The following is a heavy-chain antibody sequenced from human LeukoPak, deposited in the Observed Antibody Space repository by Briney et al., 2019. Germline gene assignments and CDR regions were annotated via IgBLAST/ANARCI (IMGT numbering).Heavy chain of an antibody. J-gene: IGHJ6*03. CDR2: IIPIFGTA. D-gene: IGHD5-12*01. Sequence: SVKVSCKASGGTFSSYAISWVRQAPGQGLEWMGGIIPIFGTANYAQKFQGRVTITADKSTSTAYMELSSLRSEDTAVYYCATAPPDIVATTGIYYYYMDVWGKGTTVTVSS. CDR3: ATAPPDIVATTGIYYYYMDV. CDR1: GGTFSSYA. V-gene: IGHV1-69*06.